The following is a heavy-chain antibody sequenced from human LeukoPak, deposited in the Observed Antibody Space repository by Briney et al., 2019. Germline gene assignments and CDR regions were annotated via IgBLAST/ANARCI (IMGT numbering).Heavy chain of an antibody. CDR3: ASNTNYRSDY. Sequence: PGGSLRLSCAASGFAFGTYWMSWVRQAPGKGLEWVANINPDGSGEYYVDSVKGRFTISRDNAENSLYLGVDSLRAEDTAVYYCASNTNYRSDYWGQGTLVTVSS. CDR1: GFAFGTYW. J-gene: IGHJ4*02. CDR2: INPDGSGE. D-gene: IGHD4/OR15-4a*01. V-gene: IGHV3-7*01.